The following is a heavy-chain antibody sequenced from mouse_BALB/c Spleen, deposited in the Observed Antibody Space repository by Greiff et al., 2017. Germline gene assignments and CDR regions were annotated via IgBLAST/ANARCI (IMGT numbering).Heavy chain of an antibody. Sequence: EVQLVESGGGLVQPGGSRKLSCAASGFTFSSFGMHWVRQAPEKGLEWVAYISSGSSTIYYADTVKGRFTISRDNPKNTLFLQMTSLRSEDTAMYYCARGAFSYWYFDVWGAGTTVTVSS. J-gene: IGHJ1*01. CDR3: ARGAFSYWYFDV. V-gene: IGHV5-17*02. D-gene: IGHD3-1*01. CDR2: ISSGSSTI. CDR1: GFTFSSFG.